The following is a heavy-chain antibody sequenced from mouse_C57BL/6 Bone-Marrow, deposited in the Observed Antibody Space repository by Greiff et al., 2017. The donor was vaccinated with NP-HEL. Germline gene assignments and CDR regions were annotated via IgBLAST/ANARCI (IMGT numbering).Heavy chain of an antibody. CDR1: GFTFSSYA. CDR3: ARDRYYYGSSYPYYAMDY. CDR2: ISDGGSYT. Sequence: EVKLVESGGGLVKPGGSLKLSCAASGFTFSSYAMSWVRQTPEKRLEWVATISDGGSYTYYPDNVKGRFTISRDNAKNNLYLQMSHLKSEDTAMYYCARDRYYYGSSYPYYAMDYWGQGTSVTVSS. D-gene: IGHD1-1*01. V-gene: IGHV5-4*01. J-gene: IGHJ4*01.